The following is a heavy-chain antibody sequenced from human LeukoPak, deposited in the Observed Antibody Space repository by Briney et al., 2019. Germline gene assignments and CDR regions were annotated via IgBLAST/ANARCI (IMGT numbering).Heavy chain of an antibody. V-gene: IGHV3-7*01. D-gene: IGHD4-23*01. J-gene: IGHJ4*02. CDR2: IKQDGSEK. CDR3: AKDLWDYGGKKGFWDY. Sequence: PGGSLRLSCAASGFTFSSCWMSWVRQAPGKGLEWVANIKQDGSEKYYVDSVKGRFTISRDNAKNSLYLQMNSLRAEDTAVYYCAKDLWDYGGKKGFWDYWGQGALVTVSS. CDR1: GFTFSSCW.